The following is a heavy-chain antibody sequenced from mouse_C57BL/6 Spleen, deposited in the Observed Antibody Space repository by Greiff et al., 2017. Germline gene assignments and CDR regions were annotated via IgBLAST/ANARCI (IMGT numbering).Heavy chain of an antibody. CDR3: TRESSYYGNDDG. Sequence: QVQLQQSGAELVRPGASVTMSCKASGYTFTDYEMHWVKQTPVHGLEWIGAIDPETGGTAYNQKFKGKAILTADKSSSTAYMELRSLTSEDSAVYYCTRESSYYGNDDGRGPSTTLTVYS. V-gene: IGHV1-15*01. D-gene: IGHD2-9*01. J-gene: IGHJ2*01. CDR2: IDPETGGT. CDR1: GYTFTDYE.